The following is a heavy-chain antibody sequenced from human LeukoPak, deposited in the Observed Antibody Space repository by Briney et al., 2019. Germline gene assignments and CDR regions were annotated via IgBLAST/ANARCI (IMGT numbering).Heavy chain of an antibody. CDR2: ISAYNGNT. J-gene: IGHJ5*02. CDR1: GYTFTSFG. Sequence: ASVKVSCKASGYTFTSFGISWVRQAPGQGLEWMGWISAYNGNTNYAQKLQGRVTMTTVTSTSTAYMELRSLRSDDTAVYYCARDGGGSGSYYPHPPTNWFDPWGQGTLVTVSS. CDR3: ARDGGGSGSYYPHPPTNWFDP. V-gene: IGHV1-18*01. D-gene: IGHD3-10*01.